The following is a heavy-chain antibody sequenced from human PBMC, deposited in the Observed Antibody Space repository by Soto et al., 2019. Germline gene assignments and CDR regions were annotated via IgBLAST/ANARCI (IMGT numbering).Heavy chain of an antibody. Sequence: SVKVSCKASGYTFTSYDINWVRQATGQGLEWMGWMNPNSGNTGYAQKFQGRVTMTRNTSISTAYMELSSLKAEDTAIYYCGRNALGWFVHWGQGTLVTVSS. V-gene: IGHV1-8*01. CDR1: GYTFTSYD. CDR3: GRNALGWFVH. D-gene: IGHD7-27*01. J-gene: IGHJ5*02. CDR2: MNPNSGNT.